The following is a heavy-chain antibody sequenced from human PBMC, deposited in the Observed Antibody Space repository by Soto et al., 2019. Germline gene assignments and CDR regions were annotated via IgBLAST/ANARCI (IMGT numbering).Heavy chain of an antibody. CDR2: IYYSGST. Sequence: PSETLSLTCTVSGGSISSGGYYWSWIRQHPGKGLEWIGYIYYSGSTYYNPSLKSRVTISVDTSKNQFSLKLSSVTAADTAVYYCARVLMGDNPRFDDWGQGTLVTVSS. J-gene: IGHJ4*02. V-gene: IGHV4-31*03. CDR3: ARVLMGDNPRFDD. D-gene: IGHD1-26*01. CDR1: GGSISSGGYY.